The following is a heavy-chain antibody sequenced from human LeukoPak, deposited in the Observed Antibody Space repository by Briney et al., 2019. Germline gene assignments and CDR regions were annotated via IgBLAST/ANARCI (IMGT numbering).Heavy chain of an antibody. Sequence: PSETLSLTCTVSGGSISSGSYYWGWIRQPPGKGLEWIGSIYYSGSTYYNPSLKSRVTISVDTSKNQFSLKLSSVTAADTAVYYCARSYRITMIVVAHFDYWGQGTLVTVSS. CDR2: IYYSGST. D-gene: IGHD3-22*01. V-gene: IGHV4-39*07. CDR3: ARSYRITMIVVAHFDY. CDR1: GGSISSGSYY. J-gene: IGHJ4*02.